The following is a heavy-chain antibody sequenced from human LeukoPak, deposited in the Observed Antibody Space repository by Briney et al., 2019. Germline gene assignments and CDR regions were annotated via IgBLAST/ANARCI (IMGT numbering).Heavy chain of an antibody. Sequence: PGGSLRLSCAAPGFTFRNHGMHWVRQAAGKGPEWVALIFYNGSKKFYANSVRGRFTISRDNSENMLYLQLNNLRVEDTAIYYCVNWGAAAGFGDFWGRGTLVAVSS. D-gene: IGHD6-13*01. V-gene: IGHV3-33*06. CDR3: VNWGAAAGFGDF. CDR2: IFYNGSKK. J-gene: IGHJ4*02. CDR1: GFTFRNHG.